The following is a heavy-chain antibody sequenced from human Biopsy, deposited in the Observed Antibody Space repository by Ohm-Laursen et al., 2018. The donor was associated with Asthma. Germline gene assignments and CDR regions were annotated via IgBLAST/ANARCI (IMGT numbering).Heavy chain of an antibody. J-gene: IGHJ6*02. CDR3: ARASVVKHYYYYGMDV. CDR1: GFTVSRDH. V-gene: IGHV3-30-3*01. Sequence: SLRLSCAASGFTVSRDHMFWVRQAPGKGLEWVAFISYDGSDKFYADSVKGRFTTSRDNSQNTLDLHMNRLTFEDTAVYYCARASVVKHYYYYGMDVWGPGTTVTVFS. CDR2: ISYDGSDK.